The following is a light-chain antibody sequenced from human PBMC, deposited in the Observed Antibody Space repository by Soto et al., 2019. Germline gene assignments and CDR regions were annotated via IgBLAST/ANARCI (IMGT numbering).Light chain of an antibody. CDR3: QQRSRT. V-gene: IGKV3-11*01. J-gene: IGKJ4*01. CDR2: DAS. CDR1: ENVSRY. Sequence: EIVLTQSPATLSLSPGETATLSCRASENVSRYLAWYQQKPGQAPRLLIYDASNRATGIPTRFSGSGSGTDFTLTISSLEPDDFAVYYCQQRSRTFGGGTKVEI.